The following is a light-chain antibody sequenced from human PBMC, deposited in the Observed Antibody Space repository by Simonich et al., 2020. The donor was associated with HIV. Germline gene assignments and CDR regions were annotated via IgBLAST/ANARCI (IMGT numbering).Light chain of an antibody. CDR2: GAS. Sequence: EIVMTQSPATLSVSPGERATLSCTASQSIRNNLAWYKQKPGQAPRLLIFGASIRATGIPARFSGSGSGTEFTLTITSMQSEDFAIYYCQQYDDWLLLTFGGGTKVEI. CDR1: QSIRNN. J-gene: IGKJ4*01. V-gene: IGKV3-15*01. CDR3: QQYDDWLLLT.